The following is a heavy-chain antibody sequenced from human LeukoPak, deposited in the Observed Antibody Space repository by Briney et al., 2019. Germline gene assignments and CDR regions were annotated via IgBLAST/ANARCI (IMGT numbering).Heavy chain of an antibody. J-gene: IGHJ4*02. CDR1: GFTFSIHI. CDR2: ISSSSSNI. D-gene: IGHD3-10*01. CDR3: ARDSAYCHGSGSYEIDY. V-gene: IGHV3-21*01. Sequence: GGSLTLFCSASGFTFSIHIMNWLRPPTGKALEWVSSISSSSSNIYYADYVKGRFTISRDKAKNSPYLQMNSLRAEDTAVYYCARDSAYCHGSGSYEIDYWGQGTLVTVSS.